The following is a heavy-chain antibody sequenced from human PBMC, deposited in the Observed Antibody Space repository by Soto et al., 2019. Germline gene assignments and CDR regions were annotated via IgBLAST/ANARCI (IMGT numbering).Heavy chain of an antibody. CDR2: VSLGGST. V-gene: IGHV3-23*01. Sequence: EVPLLESGGGLVQPEGSLRLSCAASGFTFTSYAMGWVRLAPGKGLECVSVVSLGGSTNYADSVTGRFIVSRDNSKNTVSIQMNSLGADDTAVYYCANRRGAGGHFEYWGQGALVTVSS. CDR1: GFTFTSYA. CDR3: ANRRGAGGHFEY. D-gene: IGHD2-15*01. J-gene: IGHJ4*02.